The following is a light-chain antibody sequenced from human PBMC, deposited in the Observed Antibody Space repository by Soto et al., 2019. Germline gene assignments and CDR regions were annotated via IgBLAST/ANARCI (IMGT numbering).Light chain of an antibody. J-gene: IGLJ1*01. CDR2: SNN. CDR3: EAWDDSLNGLWV. CDR1: SSNIGSNT. Sequence: QSVLTQPPSASGTPGQRVTISCSGSSSNIGSNTVNWYQQLPGTAPKLLIYSNNQRPSGVPDRFSGSKSGTSDSLAISGLQSDDEADYYCEAWDDSLNGLWVFGTGTKVTVL. V-gene: IGLV1-44*01.